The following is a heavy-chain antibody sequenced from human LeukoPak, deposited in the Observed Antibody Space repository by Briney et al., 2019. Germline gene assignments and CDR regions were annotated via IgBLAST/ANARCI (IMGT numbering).Heavy chain of an antibody. CDR1: GFTFSSYS. V-gene: IGHV3-21*01. CDR2: ISSSSSYM. CDR3: ARISDGSYVYYYYYMDV. J-gene: IGHJ6*03. D-gene: IGHD1-26*01. Sequence: PGGSLRLSCAASGFTFSSYSMNWVRQAPGKGLEWVSSISSSSSYMYYADSVKGRFTISRDNAKNSLYLQMNSLRAEDTAVYYCARISDGSYVYYYYYMDVWGKGTTVTVSS.